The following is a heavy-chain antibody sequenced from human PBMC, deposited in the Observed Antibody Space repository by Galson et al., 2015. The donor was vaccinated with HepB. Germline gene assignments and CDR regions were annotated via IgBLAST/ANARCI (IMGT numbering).Heavy chain of an antibody. CDR1: GGSISSGSYY. CDR2: IYTSGST. V-gene: IGHV4-61*02. CDR3: AREEGYAFDI. J-gene: IGHJ3*02. Sequence: TLSLTCTVSGGSISSGSYYWSWIRQPAGKGLEWIGRIYTSGSTNYNPSLKSRVTMSVDTSKNQFSLKLSSVTAADTAVYYCAREEGYAFDIWGQGTMVTVSS.